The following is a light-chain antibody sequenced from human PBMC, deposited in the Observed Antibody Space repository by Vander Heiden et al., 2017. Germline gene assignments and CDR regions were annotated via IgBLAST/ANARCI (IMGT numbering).Light chain of an antibody. CDR1: QIISTW. Sequence: DIQMTQSPSTLSASVGDRVTITCRASQIISTWLAWYQQNPGKAPKLLIYKASSLESGVPSRFSGSGSGTEFTLTISSLQPDDFATYYCQQYNNYPYTFGQGTKLEIK. V-gene: IGKV1-5*03. J-gene: IGKJ2*01. CDR2: KAS. CDR3: QQYNNYPYT.